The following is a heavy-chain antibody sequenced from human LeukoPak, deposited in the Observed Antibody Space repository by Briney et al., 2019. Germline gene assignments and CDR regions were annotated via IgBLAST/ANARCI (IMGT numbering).Heavy chain of an antibody. Sequence: SQTLSLTCAISGDSVSSNSAAWNWIRQSPSRGLEWLGRTYYRSKWYNDYAVSVKSRITIHPDTSKNQFSLRLNSVTPEDTAVYYCARFYDSSGYYYVNAFDIWGQGTMVTVSS. V-gene: IGHV6-1*01. CDR1: GDSVSSNSAA. D-gene: IGHD3-22*01. J-gene: IGHJ3*02. CDR3: ARFYDSSGYYYVNAFDI. CDR2: TYYRSKWYN.